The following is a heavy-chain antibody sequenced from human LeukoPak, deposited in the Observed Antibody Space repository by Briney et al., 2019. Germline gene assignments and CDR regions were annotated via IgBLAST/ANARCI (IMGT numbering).Heavy chain of an antibody. V-gene: IGHV4-59*01. CDR2: LYYTWDT. Sequence: SETLSLTCTVSGGSISNYYWSWIRQSPGKGLEWIGYLYYTWDTNYNPSLKSRVTISVDTSKNQFSLKLTSVTAADTAVYYCASSHPPSSTNGYYTPFDYWGLGILVTVSS. D-gene: IGHD2-2*03. CDR1: GGSISNYY. CDR3: ASSHPPSSTNGYYTPFDY. J-gene: IGHJ4*02.